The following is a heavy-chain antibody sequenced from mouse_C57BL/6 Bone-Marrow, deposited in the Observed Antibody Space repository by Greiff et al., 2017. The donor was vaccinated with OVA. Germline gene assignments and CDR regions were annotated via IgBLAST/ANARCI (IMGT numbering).Heavy chain of an antibody. Sequence: DVQLQESGAELVRPGASVKLSCTASGFNIKDDYMHWVKQRPEQGLEWIGWIDPENGDTEYASKFQGKATITADTSSNTAYLQLSSLTSEDTAVYYCTTDYSNSYYFDYWGQGTTLTVSS. J-gene: IGHJ2*01. CDR3: TTDYSNSYYFDY. D-gene: IGHD2-5*01. CDR1: GFNIKDDY. V-gene: IGHV14-4*01. CDR2: IDPENGDT.